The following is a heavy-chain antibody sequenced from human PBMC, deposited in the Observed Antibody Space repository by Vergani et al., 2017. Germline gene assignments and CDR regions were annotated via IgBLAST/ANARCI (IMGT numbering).Heavy chain of an antibody. D-gene: IGHD2-2*01. Sequence: QVQLQESGPGLVKPSQTLSLTCTVSGGSISSGSYYWSWLRQPAGKGLEWIGRIDTSGSTNYNPSLKSQVTISVDTSKNTFSRKLSSVTAADTAVYYCARVKYCSSTSCLVYYYYMDVWGKGTTVTVSS. CDR1: GGSISSGSYY. CDR3: ARVKYCSSTSCLVYYYYMDV. J-gene: IGHJ6*03. V-gene: IGHV4-61*02. CDR2: IDTSGST.